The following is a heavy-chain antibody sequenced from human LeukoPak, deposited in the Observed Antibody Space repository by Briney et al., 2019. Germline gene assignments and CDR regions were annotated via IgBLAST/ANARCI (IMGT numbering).Heavy chain of an antibody. Sequence: VASVKVSCKASGYTFTGYYMHWVRQAPGQGLEWMGWINPNSGGTNYAQKFQGRVTMTRDTSISTAYMELSRLRSDDTAVYYCAREYSSSYYYYYMDVWGKGTTVTVSS. D-gene: IGHD6-13*01. CDR3: AREYSSSYYYYYMDV. CDR1: GYTFTGYY. J-gene: IGHJ6*03. CDR2: INPNSGGT. V-gene: IGHV1-2*02.